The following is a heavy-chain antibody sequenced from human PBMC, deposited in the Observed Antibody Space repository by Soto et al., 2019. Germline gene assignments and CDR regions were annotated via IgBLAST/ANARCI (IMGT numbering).Heavy chain of an antibody. Sequence: SETLSLTCTVSGGSISSSSFHWGWIRQPPGKGLEWIGSIYYSGSTYYSPSLKSRVTISVDTSKNQFSLKLSSVTATDTAIYYFARRVAVAEWGYYYYALDVWGQGTTVTVSS. CDR3: ARRVAVAEWGYYYYALDV. D-gene: IGHD6-19*01. V-gene: IGHV4-39*01. CDR2: IYYSGST. CDR1: GGSISSSSFH. J-gene: IGHJ6*02.